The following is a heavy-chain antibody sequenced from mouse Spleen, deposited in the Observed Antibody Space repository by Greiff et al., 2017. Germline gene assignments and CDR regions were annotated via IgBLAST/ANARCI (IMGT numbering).Heavy chain of an antibody. J-gene: IGHJ3*01. CDR1: GYTFTSYT. CDR2: INPSSGYT. CDR3: ATSYYGNPAWFAY. D-gene: IGHD2-10*01. Sequence: LVESGAELARPGASVKMSCKASGYTFTSYTMHWVKQRPGQGLEWIGYINPSSGYTKYNQKFKDKATLTADKSSSTAYMQLSSLTSEDSAVYYCATSYYGNPAWFAYWGQGTLVTVSA. V-gene: IGHV1-4*01.